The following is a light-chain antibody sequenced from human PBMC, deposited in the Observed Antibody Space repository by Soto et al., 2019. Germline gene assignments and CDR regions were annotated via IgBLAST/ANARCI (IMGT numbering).Light chain of an antibody. V-gene: IGLV2-14*01. Sequence: QSVLTQPASVSGSPGQSITISCTGTSSDVGGHNYVSWYQQHPGKAPKLMIYEVSNRPSGVSNRFSGSKSGNTASLTISGLQAEDEADYYCCSYTSSNTRVFGTGTKVTVL. CDR2: EVS. CDR3: CSYTSSNTRV. CDR1: SSDVGGHNY. J-gene: IGLJ1*01.